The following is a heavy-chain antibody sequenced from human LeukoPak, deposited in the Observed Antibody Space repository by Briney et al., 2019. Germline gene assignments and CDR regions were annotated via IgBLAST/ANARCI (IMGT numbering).Heavy chain of an antibody. J-gene: IGHJ4*02. CDR3: AKALRWRGGFDY. CDR1: GSTFSIYS. CDR2: ISWHSGSI. D-gene: IGHD4-23*01. V-gene: IGHV3-9*01. Sequence: GGSLRLSCAASGSTFSIYSMNWVRQAPGKGLEWVSGISWHSGSIGYADSVKGRFTISRDNAKNSLYLQMNSLRAEDTALYYCAKALRWRGGFDYWGQGTLVTVSS.